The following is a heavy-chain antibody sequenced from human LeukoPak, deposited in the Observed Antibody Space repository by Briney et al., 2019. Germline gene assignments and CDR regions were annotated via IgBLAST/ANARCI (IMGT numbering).Heavy chain of an antibody. D-gene: IGHD3-10*01. J-gene: IGHJ4*02. Sequence: GGSLRLSCAASGFTFSSYEMNWVRQAPGKWLEWVSYISSSGSTRYYADSVKGRFTISRDNAKNSLYLQMNSLRAEDTAVYYCARDRDPLVRCDYWGQGTLVTVSS. CDR2: ISSSGSTR. CDR1: GFTFSSYE. CDR3: ARDRDPLVRCDY. V-gene: IGHV3-48*03.